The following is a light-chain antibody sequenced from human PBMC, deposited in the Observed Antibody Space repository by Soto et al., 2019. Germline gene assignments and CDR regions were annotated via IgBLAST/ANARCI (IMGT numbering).Light chain of an antibody. V-gene: IGKV3-15*01. CDR2: GAS. Sequence: EIVMTQSPATLSVSPGERATLSYRASQSVSSNLAWYQQKPGQAPSLLIYGASTRATGIPARFSGSGSGTEFTLTISSLQSEDFAVYYCQQYNNWPRAFGQGTKV. J-gene: IGKJ1*01. CDR3: QQYNNWPRA. CDR1: QSVSSN.